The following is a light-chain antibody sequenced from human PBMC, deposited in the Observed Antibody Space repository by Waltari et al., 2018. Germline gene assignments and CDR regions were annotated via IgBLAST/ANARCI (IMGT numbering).Light chain of an antibody. CDR1: SSDVRDYKY. Sequence: QSALTQPASVSGSPGQSITISCTGSSSDVRDYKYVSWYQQHPGKAPKLIIYDVTERPSAISYRFSGSKSGNTASLTISGLRAEDEGDYYCSSYSSISTWVFGGGTQLTVL. CDR2: DVT. V-gene: IGLV2-14*03. CDR3: SSYSSISTWV. J-gene: IGLJ3*02.